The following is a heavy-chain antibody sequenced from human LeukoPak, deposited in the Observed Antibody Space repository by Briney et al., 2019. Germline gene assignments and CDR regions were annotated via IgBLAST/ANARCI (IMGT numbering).Heavy chain of an antibody. CDR1: GFTVSSNY. CDR3: ARAEYYYDSSGYYYDY. CDR2: IYSGGST. D-gene: IGHD3-22*01. J-gene: IGHJ4*02. V-gene: IGHV3-53*01. Sequence: GGSLRLSCAASGFTVSSNYMSWVRQAPGKGLEWVSVIYSGGSTYYADSVKGRFTNSRDNSKNTLYLQMNSLRAEDTAVYYCARAEYYYDSSGYYYDYWGQGTLVTVSS.